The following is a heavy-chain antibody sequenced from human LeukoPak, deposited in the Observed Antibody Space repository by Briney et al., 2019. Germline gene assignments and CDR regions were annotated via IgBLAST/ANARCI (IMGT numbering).Heavy chain of an antibody. CDR1: GFTFSDYY. J-gene: IGHJ4*02. D-gene: IGHD7-27*01. CDR3: ARGNWGPDY. Sequence: PGGSLRLSCAASGFTFSDYYMSWMRQAPGKGLEWVAHIDGSGRTIYYIDSVQGRFTISRDNARNSLYLQMISLGAEDTAVYYCARGNWGPDYWRQGTLVTVSS. V-gene: IGHV3-11*04. CDR2: IDGSGRTI.